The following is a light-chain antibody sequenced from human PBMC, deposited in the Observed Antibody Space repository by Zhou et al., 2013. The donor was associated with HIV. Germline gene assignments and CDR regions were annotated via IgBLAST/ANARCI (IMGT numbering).Light chain of an antibody. J-gene: IGKJ2*01. V-gene: IGKV2D-29*01. CDR1: QSLLHIDGKTY. CDR2: EVS. Sequence: DIVMTQTPLSLSVTPGQPASISCKSSQSLLHIDGKTYLSWYLQKPGQPPQLLIYEVSNRFSGVPDRFSGSGSGTEFTLTISSLQPEDFATYYCLQHNSYPRTFGQGTKLEIK. CDR3: LQHNSYPRT.